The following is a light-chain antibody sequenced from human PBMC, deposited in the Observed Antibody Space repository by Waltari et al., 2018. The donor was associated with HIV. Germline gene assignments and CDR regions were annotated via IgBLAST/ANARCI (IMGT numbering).Light chain of an antibody. CDR2: EAS. J-gene: IGKJ1*01. CDR1: QSISSN. Sequence: DIQMTQSPSSLSASVGDGVTITCRSSQSISSNLNWYQQKTGKAPKLLISEASILQRGVPSRFSGSGSGTDFALTITTLQPEDIATYYCQQSHSNPPTFGQGTKVELK. V-gene: IGKV1-39*01. CDR3: QQSHSNPPT.